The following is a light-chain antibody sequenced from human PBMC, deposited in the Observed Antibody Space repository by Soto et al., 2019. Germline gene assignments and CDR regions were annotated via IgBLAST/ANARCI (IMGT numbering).Light chain of an antibody. J-gene: IGKJ4*01. Sequence: TQWPATVPLSPLEIATLSFMASQSVGSYLAWYQQKPGQAPRLLIYDASNRATGIPARFSGIGSGTDFCLAISILGPEDFAAYFCQQRSKWPQVVGGGTKVDIK. CDR1: QSVGSY. CDR2: DAS. CDR3: QQRSKWPQV. V-gene: IGKV3-11*01.